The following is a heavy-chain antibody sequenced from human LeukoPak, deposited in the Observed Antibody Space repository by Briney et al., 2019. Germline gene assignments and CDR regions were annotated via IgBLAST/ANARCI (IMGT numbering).Heavy chain of an antibody. Sequence: KPGGSLRLSCAASGFTFSSYSMNWVRQAPGKGLEWVSSISSSSSYIYYADSVKGRFTISRDNAKNSLYLQMNSLRAEDTAVYYCARGRQTSSTDKPKYYYYYMDVWGEGTTVTVSS. CDR2: ISSSSSYI. D-gene: IGHD6-13*01. J-gene: IGHJ6*03. CDR1: GFTFSSYS. V-gene: IGHV3-21*01. CDR3: ARGRQTSSTDKPKYYYYYMDV.